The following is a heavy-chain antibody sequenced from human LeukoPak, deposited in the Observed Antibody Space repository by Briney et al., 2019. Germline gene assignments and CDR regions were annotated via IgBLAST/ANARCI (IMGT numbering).Heavy chain of an antibody. V-gene: IGHV4-34*01. CDR1: GGSFSGYY. D-gene: IGHD3-22*01. CDR2: INHSGST. J-gene: IGHJ4*02. Sequence: SETLSLTCAVYGGSFSGYYWSWIRQPPGKGLEWIGEINHSGSTNYNPSLKSRVTISVDTSKSQFSLKLSSVTAADTAVYYCARGPHDSSGFLFYWGQGTLVTVSS. CDR3: ARGPHDSSGFLFY.